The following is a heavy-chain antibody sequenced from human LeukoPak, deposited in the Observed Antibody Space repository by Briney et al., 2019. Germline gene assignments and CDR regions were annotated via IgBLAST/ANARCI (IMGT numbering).Heavy chain of an antibody. Sequence: ASVKVSCKASGYTFTSYGISWVRQAPGQGLEWMGWISAYNGNTNYAQKLQGRVTMTTDTSTSTAYMELRSLRSDDTAVYYCAREYDYYGAGNWFDPWGQGTLVTVSS. D-gene: IGHD3-10*01. V-gene: IGHV1-18*01. CDR1: GYTFTSYG. J-gene: IGHJ5*02. CDR3: AREYDYYGAGNWFDP. CDR2: ISAYNGNT.